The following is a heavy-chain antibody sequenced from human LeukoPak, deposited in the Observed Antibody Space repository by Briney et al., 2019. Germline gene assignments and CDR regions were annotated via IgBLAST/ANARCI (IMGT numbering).Heavy chain of an antibody. CDR1: GYTFTSYG. V-gene: IGHV1-18*01. D-gene: IGHD3-3*01. J-gene: IGHJ6*03. CDR2: ISAYNGNT. Sequence: ASVKVSCKASGYTFTSYGISWVRQAPGQGLEWMGWISAYNGNTNYAQKLQGRVTMTTDTSTSTAYMELRSLRSDDTAVYYCARGSEPYDFWSGYYRYYYYYMDVWGKGTTVTVSS. CDR3: ARGSEPYDFWSGYYRYYYYYMDV.